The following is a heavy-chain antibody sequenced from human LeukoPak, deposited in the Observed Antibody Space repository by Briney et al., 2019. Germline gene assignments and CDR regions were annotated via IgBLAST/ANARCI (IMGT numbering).Heavy chain of an antibody. CDR3: ARRRVYGDLGFDY. J-gene: IGHJ4*02. Sequence: SETLSLTCTVSGGSISSSSYYWGWIRQPPGKGLEWIGSIYYSGSTYYNPSLKSRVTISVDTSKNQFSLKLSSVTAADTAVYYCARRRVYGDLGFDYWGQGTLVTDSS. V-gene: IGHV4-39*01. CDR1: GGSISSSSYY. D-gene: IGHD4-17*01. CDR2: IYYSGST.